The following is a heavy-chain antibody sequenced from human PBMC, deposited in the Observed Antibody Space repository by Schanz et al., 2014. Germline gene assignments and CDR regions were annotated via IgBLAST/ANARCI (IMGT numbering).Heavy chain of an antibody. CDR1: GYAFTTYG. CDR2: ISPYNGNT. D-gene: IGHD4-17*01. CDR3: ARGYGDSPTDF. Sequence: QVQLVQSGGEMKKPGASVRVSCKVSGYAFTTYGISWVRQAPGQGPEFMGWISPYNGNTNYAQKLQGRVTMTTDTSTSTAYMELRSLRSDDTAVYYCARGYGDSPTDFWGQGTLVTVSS. V-gene: IGHV1-18*01. J-gene: IGHJ4*02.